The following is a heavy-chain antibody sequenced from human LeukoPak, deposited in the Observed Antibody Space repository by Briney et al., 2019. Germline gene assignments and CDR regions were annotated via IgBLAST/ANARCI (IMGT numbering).Heavy chain of an antibody. Sequence: GRSLRLSCAASGFTFSNYAMHWVRQAPGKGLEWVAVISYDGSSKFYADSVKGRFTISRDSSKNTLYLQMNSLRAVDTAVYYCAGDRGWLDGFDIWGQGTMVTVSS. CDR3: AGDRGWLDGFDI. CDR2: ISYDGSSK. CDR1: GFTFSNYA. V-gene: IGHV3-30-3*01. D-gene: IGHD5-24*01. J-gene: IGHJ3*02.